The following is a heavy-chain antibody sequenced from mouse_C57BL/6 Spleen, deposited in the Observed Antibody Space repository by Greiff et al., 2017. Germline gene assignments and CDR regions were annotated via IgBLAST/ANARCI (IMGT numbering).Heavy chain of an antibody. Sequence: QVQLKQSGPELVKPGASVKISCKASGYAFSSSWMNWVKQRPGKGLEWIGRIYPGDGDTNYNGKFKGKATLTADKSSSTAYMQLSSLTSEDSAVYFCAKGGLRRDAFDYWGQGTTLTVSS. CDR1: GYAFSSSW. CDR3: AKGGLRRDAFDY. CDR2: IYPGDGDT. D-gene: IGHD2-2*01. V-gene: IGHV1-82*01. J-gene: IGHJ2*01.